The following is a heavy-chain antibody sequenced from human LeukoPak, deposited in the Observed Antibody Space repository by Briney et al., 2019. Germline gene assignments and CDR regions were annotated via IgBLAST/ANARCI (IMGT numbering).Heavy chain of an antibody. D-gene: IGHD1-14*01. V-gene: IGHV5-10-1*01. J-gene: IGHJ4*02. CDR3: ARQTGGY. CDR2: INPSDSYT. Sequence: GESLKISCKGSGYSFTNFWISWVRQMLGKALEWMGRINPSDSYTDYSPSFQGHVTISADKSISTAYLQWNTLKASDTAMYYCARQTGGYWGQGTLVTVSS. CDR1: GYSFTNFW.